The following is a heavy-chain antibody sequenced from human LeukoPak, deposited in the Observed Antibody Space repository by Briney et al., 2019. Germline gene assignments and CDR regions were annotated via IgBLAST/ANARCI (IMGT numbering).Heavy chain of an antibody. CDR1: GYTFTSYG. Sequence: SVKVSCKASGYTFTSYGISWVRQAPGQGLEWMGGIIPIFGTANYAQKFQSRVTITADESTSTAYMELSSLRSEDTAVYYCARDRATANAFDIWGQGTMVTVSS. V-gene: IGHV1-69*13. D-gene: IGHD5-12*01. CDR3: ARDRATANAFDI. J-gene: IGHJ3*02. CDR2: IIPIFGTA.